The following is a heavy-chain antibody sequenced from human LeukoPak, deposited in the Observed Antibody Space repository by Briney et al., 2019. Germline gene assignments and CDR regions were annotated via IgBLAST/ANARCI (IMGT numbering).Heavy chain of an antibody. CDR2: IIPIFGTA. D-gene: IGHD6-6*01. CDR1: GGTFSSYA. V-gene: IGHV1-69*01. J-gene: IGHJ4*02. Sequence: SVKVSCKASGGTFSSYAISWVRQAPGQGLEWMGGIIPIFGTANYAQKFQGRVTITADESTSTAYMELSSLRSEDTAVYYCARGGRSIAARPGDYWGQGTLVTVSS. CDR3: ARGGRSIAARPGDY.